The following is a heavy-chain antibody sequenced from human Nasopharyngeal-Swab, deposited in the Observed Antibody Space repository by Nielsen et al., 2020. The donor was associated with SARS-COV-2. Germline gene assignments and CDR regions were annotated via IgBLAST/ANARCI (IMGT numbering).Heavy chain of an antibody. D-gene: IGHD5-24*01. CDR3: AKTPGGGNNYFDY. J-gene: IGHJ4*02. CDR1: GFTFSTYD. CDR2: VSYDGTNR. V-gene: IGHV3-30*18. Sequence: GESLKISCAASGFTFSTYDMHWVRQTPGKGLEWVAVVSYDGTNRNYADSVKGRFTISRDNSKDRLYLQMNSLRAEDTAVYHCAKTPGGGNNYFDYWGQGTLVTVSS.